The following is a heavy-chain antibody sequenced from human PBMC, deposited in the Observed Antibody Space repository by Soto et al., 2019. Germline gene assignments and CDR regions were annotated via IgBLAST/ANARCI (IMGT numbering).Heavy chain of an antibody. D-gene: IGHD2-2*01. CDR2: IIPVSGAA. CDR1: GGTFGSYA. V-gene: IGHV1-69*01. J-gene: IGHJ4*02. Sequence: QVQLVQSGAEVKKPGSSVKVSCKASGGTFGSYAFSWVRQAPGQGLEWMGGIIPVSGAAHYAQKFQGRVTITADESTSTAYMELGSLSSQDTAVYYCVTALGCRSTSCTLDYWGQGTRVIVSS. CDR3: VTALGCRSTSCTLDY.